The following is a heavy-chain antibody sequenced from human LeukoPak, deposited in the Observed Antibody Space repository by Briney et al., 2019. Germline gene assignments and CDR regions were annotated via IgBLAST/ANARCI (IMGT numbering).Heavy chain of an antibody. V-gene: IGHV4-59*01. CDR3: ARGGSGGPDY. J-gene: IGHJ4*02. Sequence: PSETLSLTCTVSGGSISSYYWSWIRQPPGKGLEWIGYIYYSGSTNYNPSLKSRVTISVDTSKNQFSLKLSSVTAADTAVYYCARGGSGGPDYWGQGTLVTVSP. CDR1: GGSISSYY. CDR2: IYYSGST. D-gene: IGHD2-15*01.